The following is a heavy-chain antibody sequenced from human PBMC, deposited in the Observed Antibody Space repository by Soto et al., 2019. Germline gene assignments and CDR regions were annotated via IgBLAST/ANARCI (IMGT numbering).Heavy chain of an antibody. V-gene: IGHV1-69*13. CDR2: IIPIFGTA. CDR3: AGTRTLSRDRWFDP. J-gene: IGHJ5*02. Sequence: SVKVSCKASGGTFSNYAISWVRQAPGQGLEWMGGIIPIFGTANYAQKFQGRVTITADESTSTAYMELSSLRSEDTAVYYCAGTRTLSRDRWFDPWGQGTLVTVSS. D-gene: IGHD2-2*01. CDR1: GGTFSNYA.